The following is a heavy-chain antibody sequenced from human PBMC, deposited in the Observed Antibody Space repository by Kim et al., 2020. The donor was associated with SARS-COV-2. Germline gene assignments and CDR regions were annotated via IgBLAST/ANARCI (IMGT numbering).Heavy chain of an antibody. CDR1: GGSISSYY. Sequence: SETLSLTCTVSGGSISSYYWCWIRQPPRQGLEWVGYIYYSGSTNSNHYLKRRIPISIETYTTQYSLKLSSVTAADTAVDFCARGFASWGQGTLVTVS. CDR3: ARGFAS. CDR2: IYYSGST. V-gene: IGHV4-59*01. J-gene: IGHJ4*02.